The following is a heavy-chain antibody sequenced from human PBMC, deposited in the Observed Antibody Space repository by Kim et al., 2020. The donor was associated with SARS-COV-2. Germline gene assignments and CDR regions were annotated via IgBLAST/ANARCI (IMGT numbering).Heavy chain of an antibody. D-gene: IGHD3-3*01. Sequence: TKYAEPGKGRFNSSRDNAKNTLYLQINSLRAEDKAVYYCARGGLNDCQDVWGQGTLVTVSS. CDR3: ARGGLNDCQDV. V-gene: IGHV3-74*03. J-gene: IGHJ4*02. CDR2: T.